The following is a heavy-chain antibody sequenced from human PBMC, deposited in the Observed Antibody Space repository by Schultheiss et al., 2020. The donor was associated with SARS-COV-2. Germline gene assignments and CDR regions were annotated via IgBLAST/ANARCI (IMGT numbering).Heavy chain of an antibody. Sequence: SETLSLTCTVSGGSVDSDSYSWNWIRQPPGKGLEWIGNIYYTDSPNYNPSLSGRVTMSADTSKNQFSLKLTSVTAADTAVYYCARQGFGITMIVVPWGQGTMVTVSS. CDR1: GGSVDSDSYS. J-gene: IGHJ3*01. CDR2: IYYTDSP. D-gene: IGHD3-22*01. V-gene: IGHV4-61*01. CDR3: ARQGFGITMIVVP.